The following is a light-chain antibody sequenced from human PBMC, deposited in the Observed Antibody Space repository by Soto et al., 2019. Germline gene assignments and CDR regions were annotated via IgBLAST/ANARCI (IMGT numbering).Light chain of an antibody. J-gene: IGKJ2*01. CDR3: QQYGSSPT. CDR2: GAS. CDR1: QSVSSSY. V-gene: IGKV3-20*01. Sequence: EIVLTQSPGTRSLSPGERATLSCRASQSVSSSYLAWYQQKPGQAPRLLIYGASSRATGIPDRFSGSGSGTDFTLTISRLVPEDFAVYYCQQYGSSPTFGQGTKLEIK.